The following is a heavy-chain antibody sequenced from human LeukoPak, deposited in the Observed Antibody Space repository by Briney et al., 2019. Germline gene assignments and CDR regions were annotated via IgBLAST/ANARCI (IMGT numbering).Heavy chain of an antibody. D-gene: IGHD6-19*01. Sequence: PSETLSLTCTVSGGSISSSTYYWGWIRQPPGKGLEWIGNIYYSGSTYYNPSLKSRVTISVDTSKNQFSLKLSSVTAADTAVYYCVRDSSGWYRWFDPWGQGTLVTVSS. V-gene: IGHV4-39*07. CDR2: IYYSGST. J-gene: IGHJ5*02. CDR3: VRDSSGWYRWFDP. CDR1: GGSISSSTYY.